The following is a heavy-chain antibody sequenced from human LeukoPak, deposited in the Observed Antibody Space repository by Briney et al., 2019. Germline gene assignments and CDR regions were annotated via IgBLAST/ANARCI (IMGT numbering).Heavy chain of an antibody. CDR3: AREPLPAAIRGVHGWFDP. J-gene: IGHJ5*02. D-gene: IGHD2-2*02. V-gene: IGHV1-69*13. Sequence: ASVKVSCKASGGTFSSYAISWVRQAPGQGLEWMGGIIPIFGTANYAQKFQGRATITADESTSTAYMELSSLRSEDTAMYYCAREPLPAAIRGVHGWFDPWGQGTLVTVSS. CDR2: IIPIFGTA. CDR1: GGTFSSYA.